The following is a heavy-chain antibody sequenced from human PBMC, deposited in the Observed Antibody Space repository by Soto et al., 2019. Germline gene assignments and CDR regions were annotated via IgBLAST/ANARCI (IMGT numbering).Heavy chain of an antibody. Sequence: GGSLRLSCAASGFTFSSYDMHCVRQATGKGLEWVSAIGTAGDTYYPGSVKGRFTISRENAKNSLYLQMNSLRAGDTAVYYCARGITGTGGPYYYYGMDVWGQGTTVTVSS. J-gene: IGHJ6*02. CDR2: IGTAGDT. V-gene: IGHV3-13*01. CDR1: GFTFSSYD. CDR3: ARGITGTGGPYYYYGMDV. D-gene: IGHD1-20*01.